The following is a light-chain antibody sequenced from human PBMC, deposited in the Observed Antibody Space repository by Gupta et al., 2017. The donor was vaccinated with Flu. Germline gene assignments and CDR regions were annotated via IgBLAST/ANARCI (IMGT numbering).Light chain of an antibody. Sequence: QSALTQPASVSGSPGQSITISCTGTSSDVGGYNYVSWYQQQPGKAPKLMIYEVNNRPSGVSSRFSGSKSGNTASLTISGLQAEDEAGYYCSSYTGTSTLGVFGTGTKVTVL. CDR2: EVN. CDR1: SSDVGGYNY. J-gene: IGLJ1*01. CDR3: SSYTGTSTLGV. V-gene: IGLV2-14*01.